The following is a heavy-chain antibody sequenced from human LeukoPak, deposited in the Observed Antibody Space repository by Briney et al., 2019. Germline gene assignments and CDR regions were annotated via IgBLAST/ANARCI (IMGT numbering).Heavy chain of an antibody. Sequence: GGSLRLSCAASGFTFSSYAMSWVRQAPGKGLEWVSAISGSGGSTYYADSVKGRFTISRDNSKNALYLQMNSLRAEDTAVYYCAKYTLWSYDSTPAGAFDIWGQGTMVTVSS. CDR3: AKYTLWSYDSTPAGAFDI. J-gene: IGHJ3*02. CDR2: ISGSGGST. V-gene: IGHV3-23*01. D-gene: IGHD3-22*01. CDR1: GFTFSSYA.